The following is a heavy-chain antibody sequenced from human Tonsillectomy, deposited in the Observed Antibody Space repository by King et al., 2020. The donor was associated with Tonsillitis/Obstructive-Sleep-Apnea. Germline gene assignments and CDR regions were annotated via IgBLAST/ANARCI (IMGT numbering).Heavy chain of an antibody. V-gene: IGHV1-58*01. CDR2: IVVGSGNT. D-gene: IGHD3-3*01. J-gene: IGHJ4*02. CDR1: GFTFTSSA. Sequence: QLVESGPEVKKPGTSVKVSCKASGFTFTSSAVQWVRQARGQRLEWIGWIVVGSGNTNYAQKFQERVTITRDVSTSTAYMELSSLRSEDTAVYYCAAAAIWSGSYYFDYWGQGTLVTVSS. CDR3: AAAAIWSGSYYFDY.